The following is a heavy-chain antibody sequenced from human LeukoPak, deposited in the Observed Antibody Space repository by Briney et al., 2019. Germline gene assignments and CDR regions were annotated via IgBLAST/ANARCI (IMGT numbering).Heavy chain of an antibody. Sequence: PSETLSLTCSVSGGSISSYYWSWIRQPPGKGLEWIGYIYYSGSTNYNPSLKSRVTISVDTSKNQFSLKLSSVTAADTAVYYCARRGYYYDSSGYFDPWGQGTLVTVSS. V-gene: IGHV4-59*08. J-gene: IGHJ5*02. D-gene: IGHD3-22*01. CDR1: GGSISSYY. CDR3: ARRGYYYDSSGYFDP. CDR2: IYYSGST.